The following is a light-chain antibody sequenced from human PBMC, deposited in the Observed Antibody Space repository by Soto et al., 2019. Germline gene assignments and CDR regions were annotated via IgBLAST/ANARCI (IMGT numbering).Light chain of an antibody. CDR1: STDFVSYNR. CDR3: SLYTSENAYV. CDR2: EVS. V-gene: IGLV2-18*01. J-gene: IGLJ1*01. Sequence: QSPLTQPASVSVSPGQSVTISCTGTSTDFVSYNRVSWYQQPPGTAPKLMIYEVSKRPSGVPDRFSGSKSGNTASLTISGLQAADEADYYCSLYTSENAYVFGTGSKVTV.